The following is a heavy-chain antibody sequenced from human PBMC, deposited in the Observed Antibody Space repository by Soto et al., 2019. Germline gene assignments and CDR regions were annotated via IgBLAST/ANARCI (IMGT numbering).Heavy chain of an antibody. CDR2: IYPGDSDT. V-gene: IGHV5-51*01. Sequence: PGESLRISCKGSGYSFTSYWIGGVRQMPGKGLEWMGLIYPGDSDTRYNPSFQGQVTISADKSISTAYLQWSSLKASDSAIYYCARTSGRYLYYFDYWGQGTVVTVPS. CDR1: GYSFTSYW. J-gene: IGHJ4*02. D-gene: IGHD1-26*01. CDR3: ARTSGRYLYYFDY.